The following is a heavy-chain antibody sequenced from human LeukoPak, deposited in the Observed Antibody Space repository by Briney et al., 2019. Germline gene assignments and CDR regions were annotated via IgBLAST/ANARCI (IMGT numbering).Heavy chain of an antibody. CDR1: GGSISSYY. Sequence: SETLSLTCTVSGGSISSYYWSWIRQPAGKGLEWIGRIYTSGSTNYNPSLKSRVTISVDTSKNQFSLKLSSVTAADTAVYYCAREPWSYYYYGMDVWGQGTTVTVSS. D-gene: IGHD2-8*02. J-gene: IGHJ6*02. CDR2: IYTSGST. V-gene: IGHV4-4*07. CDR3: AREPWSYYYYGMDV.